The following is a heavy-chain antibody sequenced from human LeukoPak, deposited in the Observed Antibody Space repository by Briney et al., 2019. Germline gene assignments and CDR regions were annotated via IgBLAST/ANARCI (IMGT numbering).Heavy chain of an antibody. CDR2: IIPMFGTA. CDR1: GGTFSTYA. J-gene: IGHJ3*02. D-gene: IGHD1-1*01. Sequence: ASVKVSCKASGGTFSTYAISWVRQAPGQGLEWMGGIIPMFGTAKFAQKFQGRVTSTADESTSTAYMELSSLRSEDTAVYYCARVLEAQQLYGDAFDIWGQGTMVTVFS. CDR3: ARVLEAQQLYGDAFDI. V-gene: IGHV1-69*13.